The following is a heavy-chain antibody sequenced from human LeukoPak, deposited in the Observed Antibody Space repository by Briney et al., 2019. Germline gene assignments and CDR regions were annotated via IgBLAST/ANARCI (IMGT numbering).Heavy chain of an antibody. V-gene: IGHV3-7*01. Sequence: PGGSLRLSCAASGFTFNNFWMTWVRRAPEKGLEWVGNINRDGSAKYYLDSVKGRFAISRDNTKNSLYLQMNSLRAEDTGVYYCARDYYGSGIPHGMDVWGQGTTVTVSS. CDR1: GFTFNNFW. J-gene: IGHJ6*02. CDR3: ARDYYGSGIPHGMDV. CDR2: INRDGSAK. D-gene: IGHD3-10*01.